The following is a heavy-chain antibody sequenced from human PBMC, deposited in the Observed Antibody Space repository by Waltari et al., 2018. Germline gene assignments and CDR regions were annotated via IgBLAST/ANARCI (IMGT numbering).Heavy chain of an antibody. CDR3: ARVRRGYYDFWSGSPPNYFDY. D-gene: IGHD3-3*01. V-gene: IGHV4-34*01. CDR1: GGSFSGYY. Sequence: QVQLQQWGAGLLKPSETLSLTCAVYGGSFSGYYWRWIRQPPGKGLEWIGEINHRRSTNYNPSLKSRVTISVDTSKNQFSLKLSSVTAADTAVYYCARVRRGYYDFWSGSPPNYFDYWGQGTLVTVSS. CDR2: INHRRST. J-gene: IGHJ4*02.